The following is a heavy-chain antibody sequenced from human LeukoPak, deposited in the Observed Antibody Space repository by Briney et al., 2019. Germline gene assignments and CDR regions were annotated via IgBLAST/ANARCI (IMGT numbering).Heavy chain of an antibody. V-gene: IGHV1-46*01. Sequence: ASVKVSCKASGYTFTSYHIHWVRQAPGQGLEWMGIINPSVGYTPHAQKFQGRVTITKDTSTSTVYMELSSLRAEDTAVYYCARDSDNNSIDYWGQGTLVTVSS. D-gene: IGHD1-1*01. CDR2: INPSVGYT. CDR1: GYTFTSYH. J-gene: IGHJ4*02. CDR3: ARDSDNNSIDY.